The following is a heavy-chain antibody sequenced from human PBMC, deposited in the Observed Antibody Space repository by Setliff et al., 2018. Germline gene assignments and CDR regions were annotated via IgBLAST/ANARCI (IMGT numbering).Heavy chain of an antibody. J-gene: IGHJ2*01. D-gene: IGHD5-12*01. CDR1: GGSISSSSYY. CDR3: ARNPDFLQYSFDL. Sequence: SETLSLTCTVSGGSISSSSYYWGWIRQPPGKGLEWIGSINYYGSIFDDGTTYSTYYNPSLKSRATISIDTSKSQFSLKLSSMTAADTALYYCARNPDFLQYSFDLWGRGTLVTVSS. V-gene: IGHV4-39*07. CDR2: INYYGSIFDDGTTYST.